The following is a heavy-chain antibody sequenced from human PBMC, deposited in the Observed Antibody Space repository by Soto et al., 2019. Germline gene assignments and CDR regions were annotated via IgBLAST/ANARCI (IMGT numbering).Heavy chain of an antibody. CDR3: AKGYYSGYDLAYFDY. Sequence: GGSLRLSCAASGFSFDDYAMTWVRQAAGKGLEWVSATSGSGDNTYYADSVKGRFTISRDNSKNTLYLQLNSLRAEDTALYYCAKGYYSGYDLAYFDYWGQGTLVTVSS. D-gene: IGHD5-12*01. J-gene: IGHJ4*02. CDR1: GFSFDDYA. V-gene: IGHV3-23*01. CDR2: TSGSGDNT.